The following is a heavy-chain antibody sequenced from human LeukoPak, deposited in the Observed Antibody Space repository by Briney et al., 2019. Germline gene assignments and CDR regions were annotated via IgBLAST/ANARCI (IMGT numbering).Heavy chain of an antibody. D-gene: IGHD2-15*01. CDR2: ISYDGSNK. Sequence: RPGGSLRLSCAASGFTFSSYGMHWVRQAPGKGLEWVAVISYDGSNKYYADSVKGRFTISRDNSKNTLCLQMNSLGAEDMAVYYCAKGCGAGSCFRFDFWGQGILVTVSS. V-gene: IGHV3-30*18. CDR1: GFTFSSYG. CDR3: AKGCGAGSCFRFDF. J-gene: IGHJ4*02.